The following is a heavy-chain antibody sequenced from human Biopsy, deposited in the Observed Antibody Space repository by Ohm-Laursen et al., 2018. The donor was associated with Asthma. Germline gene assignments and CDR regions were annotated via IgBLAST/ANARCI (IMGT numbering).Heavy chain of an antibody. CDR3: ASPTYCSGSSCINNYYYALDV. V-gene: IGHV1-18*01. D-gene: IGHD2-15*01. CDR1: GCTFNSAG. Sequence: ASVKVSCKTSGCTFNSAGITWVRQAPGQGLEWMGWISVYNGNTKVAQKLQDRVTMITDTSTSTAYMELSSLRSDDTAVYYCASPTYCSGSSCINNYYYALDVWGQGTTVTVTS. CDR2: ISVYNGNT. J-gene: IGHJ6*02.